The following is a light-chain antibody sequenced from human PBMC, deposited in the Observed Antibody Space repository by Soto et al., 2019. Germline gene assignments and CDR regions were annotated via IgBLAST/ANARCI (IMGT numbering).Light chain of an antibody. J-gene: IGKJ1*01. Sequence: DIQMTQSPSTLSASVGDRATITCRASQSISIWLAWYQQKPGKAPKLLIYKASSLESGVPSRFSGSGSGTEFTLTIQSLQPDDFATYYCQQYNSDSTFGQGTKVEIK. V-gene: IGKV1-5*03. CDR3: QQYNSDST. CDR2: KAS. CDR1: QSISIW.